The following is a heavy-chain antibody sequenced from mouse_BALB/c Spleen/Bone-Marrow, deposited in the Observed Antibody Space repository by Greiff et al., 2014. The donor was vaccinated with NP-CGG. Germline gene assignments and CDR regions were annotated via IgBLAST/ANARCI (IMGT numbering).Heavy chain of an antibody. CDR1: GYSFIGYN. CDR3: ARSIEYRPLTY. V-gene: IGHV1-39*01. Sequence: EVQLQQSGPELEKPGASVKISCKASGYSFIGYNMNWVKQTNGKSLEWIGNIDPYYGGISYNQKFKDKATLTVDKSSSTAYMQLKSLTSEDSAVYYCARSIEYRPLTYWGQGTLVTVSA. D-gene: IGHD2-14*01. CDR2: IDPYYGGI. J-gene: IGHJ3*01.